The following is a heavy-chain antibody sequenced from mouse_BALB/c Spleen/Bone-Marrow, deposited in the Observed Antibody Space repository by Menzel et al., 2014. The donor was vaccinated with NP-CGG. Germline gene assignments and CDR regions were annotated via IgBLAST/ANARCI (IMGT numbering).Heavy chain of an antibody. CDR2: ISDGGSYT. CDR3: ARDRAYYRYDGYYYAMDY. D-gene: IGHD2-14*01. CDR1: GFTFSDYY. J-gene: IGHJ4*01. Sequence: EVKLVESGGGLVKPGGSLKLSCAASGFTFSDYYMYWVRQNPEKRLEWVAIISDGGSYTYYPASVKGRFTISRDNAKNNLYLQRSSLKSDDTAMYYCARDRAYYRYDGYYYAMDYWGQGTSVTVSS. V-gene: IGHV5-4*02.